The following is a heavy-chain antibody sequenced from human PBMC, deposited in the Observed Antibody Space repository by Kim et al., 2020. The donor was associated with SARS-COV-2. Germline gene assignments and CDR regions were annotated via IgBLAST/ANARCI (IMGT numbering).Heavy chain of an antibody. D-gene: IGHD3-9*01. Sequence: YSQKFQGRVTITRDTSASTAYMELSSLRSEDTAVYYCARDHQPLDGFDPWGQGTLVTVSS. V-gene: IGHV1-3*01. CDR3: ARDHQPLDGFDP. J-gene: IGHJ5*02.